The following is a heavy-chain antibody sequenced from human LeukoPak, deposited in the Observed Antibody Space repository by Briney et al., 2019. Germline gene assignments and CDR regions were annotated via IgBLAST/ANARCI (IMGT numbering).Heavy chain of an antibody. V-gene: IGHV3-21*06. J-gene: IGHJ4*02. Sequence: GGSLRLSCTASGLTFSTSGFNWVRQAPGKGLEWVASIGPTGPDRYHADSIKGRFTISRDNANNFLYLQMNSLRAEDTAVYYCATETNGRHYDYWGQGTLLTVSS. CDR1: GLTFSTSG. CDR3: ATETNGRHYDY. CDR2: IGPTGPDR. D-gene: IGHD1-14*01.